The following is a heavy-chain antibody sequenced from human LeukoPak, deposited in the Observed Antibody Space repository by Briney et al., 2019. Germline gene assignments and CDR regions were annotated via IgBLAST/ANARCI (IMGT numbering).Heavy chain of an antibody. Sequence: LAGGSLRLSCAVSGLTFNNYVMGWVRQAPGKGLEWVSVISGNGGNTYYADSVKGRFTISRDNSKNTLYLQMNSLRAEDTAVYYCAKDQYGSGSFDYWGQGTLVTVSS. CDR3: AKDQYGSGSFDY. CDR2: ISGNGGNT. V-gene: IGHV3-23*01. D-gene: IGHD3-10*01. CDR1: GLTFNNYV. J-gene: IGHJ4*02.